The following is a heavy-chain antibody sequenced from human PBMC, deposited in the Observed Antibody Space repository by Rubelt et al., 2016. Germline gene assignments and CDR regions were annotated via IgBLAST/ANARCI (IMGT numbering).Heavy chain of an antibody. CDR2: ISYDGSNK. CDR3: AREITPADLD. D-gene: IGHD2-2*01. J-gene: IGHJ4*02. CDR1: GFTFSSYA. Sequence: QVQLVESGGGVVQPGRYLRLSCAASGFTFSSYAMHWVRQAPGKGLEWVAVISYDGSNKYCPDSGKGRFTISRYHSKNTLYLQMNSLRAEDTAVYYCAREITPADLDWGQGTLVTVSS. V-gene: IGHV3-30*04.